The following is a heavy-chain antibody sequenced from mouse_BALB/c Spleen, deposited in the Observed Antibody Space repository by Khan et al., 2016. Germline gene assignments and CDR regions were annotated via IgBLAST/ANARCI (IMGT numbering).Heavy chain of an antibody. CDR2: ISYDGSN. V-gene: IGHV3-6*02. D-gene: IGHD2-1*01. CDR3: ATYGNYEGVAY. J-gene: IGHJ3*01. CDR1: GYSITSGYY. Sequence: EVKLEVSGPGLVKPSQSLSLTCSVTGYSITSGYYWNWIRQFPGNKLEWMGYISYDGSNNYNPSLKNRISITRDTSKNQFFLKLNSVTTEDTATXYWATYGNYEGVAYWGQGTLVTVSA.